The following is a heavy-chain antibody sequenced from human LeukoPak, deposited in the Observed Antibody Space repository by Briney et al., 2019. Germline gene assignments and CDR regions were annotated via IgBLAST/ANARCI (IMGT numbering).Heavy chain of an antibody. D-gene: IGHD6-6*01. V-gene: IGHV3-7*01. CDR3: ARDRGSSSSSKVH. J-gene: IGHJ4*02. Sequence: GGSLRLSCAASGFTFSSYWMSWVRQAPGKGLEWVANIKQDGSEKYYVDSVKGRFTISRDNAKNSLYLQMNSLRAEDTAVYYCARDRGSSSSSKVHWGQGTLVTVSS. CDR1: GFTFSSYW. CDR2: IKQDGSEK.